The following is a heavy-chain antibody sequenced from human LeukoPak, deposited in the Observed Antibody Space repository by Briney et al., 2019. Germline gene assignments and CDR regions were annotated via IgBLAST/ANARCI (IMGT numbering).Heavy chain of an antibody. J-gene: IGHJ4*02. Sequence: GGSLRLSCAASGFTFSRYWMRWARQPPGEGLVWVSHINSDGSSTSYADSVKGRFTISRDNAKNSLYLHLNSLRDEDTAVYYCARGDISAAGTFDHWGQGTLVTVSS. CDR3: ARGDISAAGTFDH. D-gene: IGHD6-13*01. CDR1: GFTFSRYW. V-gene: IGHV3-74*01. CDR2: INSDGSST.